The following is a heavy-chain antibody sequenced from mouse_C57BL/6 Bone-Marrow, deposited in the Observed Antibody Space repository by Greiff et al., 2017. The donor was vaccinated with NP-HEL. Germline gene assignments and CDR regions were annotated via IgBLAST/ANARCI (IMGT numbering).Heavy chain of an antibody. D-gene: IGHD1-1*01. Sequence: VKLKQSGAALVQPGASVTLSCTASGFNIQDSYMTWVKQRTDQVLEWIGRLDPEDGEPKYAPKFQGQATITADTSSNTAYLQLSSLTSEDTAVYYCARTTVVAGDYWGQGTTLTVSS. CDR1: GFNIQDSY. CDR3: ARTTVVAGDY. CDR2: LDPEDGEP. J-gene: IGHJ2*01. V-gene: IGHV14-2*01.